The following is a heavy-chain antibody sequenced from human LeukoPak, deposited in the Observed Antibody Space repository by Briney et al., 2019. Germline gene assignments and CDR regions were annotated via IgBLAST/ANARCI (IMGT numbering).Heavy chain of an antibody. D-gene: IGHD6-19*01. CDR1: GFTFSTYA. J-gene: IGHJ4*02. V-gene: IGHV3-23*01. CDR3: AREESGTRGWYTVDY. CDR2: IMPDGDRT. Sequence: PRGSLRLSCAASGFTFSTYAITWARQGPGKGLEWGSAIMPDGDRTYYANSVRGRLTISRDKSKDTVYLQINGVRVEDTAVYYCAREESGTRGWYTVDYWGQGTLLTVSS.